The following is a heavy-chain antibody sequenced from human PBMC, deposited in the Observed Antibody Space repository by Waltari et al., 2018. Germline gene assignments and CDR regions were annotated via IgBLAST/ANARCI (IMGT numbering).Heavy chain of an antibody. CDR3: ARGPRYYYYYMDV. V-gene: IGHV3-23*01. Sequence: EVQLLESGGGLVQPGGSLRLSCVASGFTFSSYGMSWVRQGAGKGLEGVSSVSGSGDTTDYADSVKGRFTISRDNSKNTFYLQMNSLRAEDTAVYYCARGPRYYYYYMDVWGKGTTVTVSS. CDR2: VSGSGDTT. CDR1: GFTFSSYG. J-gene: IGHJ6*03.